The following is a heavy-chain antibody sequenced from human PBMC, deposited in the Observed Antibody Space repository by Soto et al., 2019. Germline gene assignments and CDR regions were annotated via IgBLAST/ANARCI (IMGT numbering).Heavy chain of an antibody. J-gene: IGHJ6*02. Sequence: GGSLRLSCAASGFTVSSNYMSWVRQAPGKGLEWVSVIYSGGSTYYADSVKGRFTISRDNSKNTLYLQMNSLRAEDTAVYYCARDREVEQWLVQPRGSYYYGMDVWGQGTTVTVSS. CDR3: ARDREVEQWLVQPRGSYYYGMDV. V-gene: IGHV3-53*01. D-gene: IGHD6-19*01. CDR1: GFTVSSNY. CDR2: IYSGGST.